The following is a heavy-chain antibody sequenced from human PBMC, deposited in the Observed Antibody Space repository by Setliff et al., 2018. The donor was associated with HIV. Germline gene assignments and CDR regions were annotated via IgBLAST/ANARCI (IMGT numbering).Heavy chain of an antibody. CDR2: IIPILGIA. CDR3: AWGTQRPIDS. CDR1: GGTFSSYA. D-gene: IGHD3-16*01. Sequence: SVKVSCKASGGTFSSYAISWVRQAPGQGLEWMGGIIPILGIANYAQKFQGRVTITTDELVTTAYMELSSLRYEDTAMYYCAWGTQRPIDSWGQGTLVTVSS. J-gene: IGHJ4*02. V-gene: IGHV1-69*10.